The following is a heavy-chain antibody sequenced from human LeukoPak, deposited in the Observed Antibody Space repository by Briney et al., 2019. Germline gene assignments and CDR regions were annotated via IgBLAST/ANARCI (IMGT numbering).Heavy chain of an antibody. J-gene: IGHJ4*02. D-gene: IGHD2-8*01. CDR3: ARDRCTNGVCYSIYGY. CDR1: GNTFTGYY. Sequence: ASVKVSCKASGNTFTGYYMHWVRQAPGQGLEWMGWINPNSGGTNYAQKFQGRVTMTRDTSISTAYMELSRLRSDDTAVYYCARDRCTNGVCYSIYGYWGQGTLVTVSS. CDR2: INPNSGGT. V-gene: IGHV1-2*02.